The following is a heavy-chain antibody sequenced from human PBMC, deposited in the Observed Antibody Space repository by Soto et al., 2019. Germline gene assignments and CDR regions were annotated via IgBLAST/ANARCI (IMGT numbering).Heavy chain of an antibody. V-gene: IGHV1-2*04. J-gene: IGHJ3*02. D-gene: IGHD3-9*01. Sequence: GASVKVSCKASGYTFTGYYMHWVRQAPGQGLGWMGWINPNSGGTNYAQKFQGWVTMTRDTSISTAYMELSRLRSDDTAVYYCARSDDIYAFDIWGQGTMVTVSS. CDR3: ARSDDIYAFDI. CDR2: INPNSGGT. CDR1: GYTFTGYY.